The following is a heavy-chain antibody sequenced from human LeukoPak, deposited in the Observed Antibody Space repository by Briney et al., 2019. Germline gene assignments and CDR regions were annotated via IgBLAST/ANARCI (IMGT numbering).Heavy chain of an antibody. CDR2: ISSSSDYI. Sequence: GGSLRLSCAASGFTFSSYSMNWVRQAPGKGLEGVSSISSSSDYIYYADSVKGRLTTSRDNAKNSLYLQMNSLRAEDTAVYYCARGHSGSYQRTDAFDLWGQGTMVTVSS. V-gene: IGHV3-21*01. J-gene: IGHJ3*01. CDR3: ARGHSGSYQRTDAFDL. CDR1: GFTFSSYS. D-gene: IGHD1-26*01.